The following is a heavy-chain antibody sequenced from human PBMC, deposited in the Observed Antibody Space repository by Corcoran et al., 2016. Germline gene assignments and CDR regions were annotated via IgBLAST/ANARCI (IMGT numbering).Heavy chain of an antibody. Sequence: QVQLQESGPGLVKPSETLSLTCPVSGGPIRSYYWSWIRQPPGKGLEWIGYMYYSGTTNYNPSLKSRVTISVDTSKNQFSLKLSSVTAADTAVYYCARAYSYGYGVFFDYWGQGILVTVSS. CDR3: ARAYSYGYGVFFDY. J-gene: IGHJ4*02. CDR2: MYYSGTT. V-gene: IGHV4-59*01. D-gene: IGHD5-18*01. CDR1: GGPIRSYY.